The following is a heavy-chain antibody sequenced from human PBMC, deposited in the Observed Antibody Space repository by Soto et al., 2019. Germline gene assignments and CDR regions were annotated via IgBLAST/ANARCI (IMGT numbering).Heavy chain of an antibody. V-gene: IGHV5-51*01. Sequence: GVSLKISCKGSGYIFSDYWIGWVRQMPEEGLEWMGIVYPSDSDTRYSPSFQGQVTISADKSITTAYLQWDSLKASDTAIYYCAAAPGGRNGYNSFDYWGQGTLVTVSS. CDR3: AAAPGGRNGYNSFDY. D-gene: IGHD5-12*01. J-gene: IGHJ4*02. CDR1: GYIFSDYW. CDR2: VYPSDSDT.